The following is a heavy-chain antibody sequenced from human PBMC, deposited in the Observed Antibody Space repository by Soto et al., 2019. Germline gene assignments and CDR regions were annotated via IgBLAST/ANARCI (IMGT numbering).Heavy chain of an antibody. CDR2: IDPSDSYT. CDR1: GYSFTSYW. V-gene: IGHV5-10-1*01. Sequence: GESVKISCKGSGYSFTSYWISWVRQMPGKGLEWMGRIDPSDSYTNYSPSFQGHVTISADKSISTAYLQWSSLKASDTAMYYCARQGYYYYGMDVWGQGTTVTVSS. J-gene: IGHJ6*02. CDR3: ARQGYYYYGMDV.